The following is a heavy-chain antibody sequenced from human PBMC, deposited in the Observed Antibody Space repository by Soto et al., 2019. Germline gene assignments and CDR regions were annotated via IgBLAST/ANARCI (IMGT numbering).Heavy chain of an antibody. CDR3: APVAGNI. CDR1: GFTFRTYS. Sequence: EVQLVESGGGLVKPGGSLRLSCAASGFTFRTYSMNWVRQAPGKGLEWVSSISSSSSYLYYADSVKGRFTISRDNAKNSLYLQMNNLRAEDTAVYYCAPVAGNIWGQGTLVTVSS. CDR2: ISSSSSYL. J-gene: IGHJ4*02. V-gene: IGHV3-21*01. D-gene: IGHD6-19*01.